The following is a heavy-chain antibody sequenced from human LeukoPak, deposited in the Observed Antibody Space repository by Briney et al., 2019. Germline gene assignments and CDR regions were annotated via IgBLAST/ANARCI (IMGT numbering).Heavy chain of an antibody. CDR3: ARMPDYAGLSIDY. V-gene: IGHV3-66*01. D-gene: IGHD4-17*01. CDR2: IYSGGST. Sequence: GGSLRLSCAASGFTVSSNYMSWVRQAPGKGLEWVSIIYSGGSTYYADSVKGRFTISRDNSKDTLYLQMNSLRAEDTAVYYCARMPDYAGLSIDYWGQGTLVTVSS. CDR1: GFTVSSNY. J-gene: IGHJ4*02.